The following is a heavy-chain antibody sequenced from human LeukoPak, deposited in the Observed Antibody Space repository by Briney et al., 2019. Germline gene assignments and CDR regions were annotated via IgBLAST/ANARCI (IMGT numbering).Heavy chain of an antibody. D-gene: IGHD2-21*02. V-gene: IGHV4-59*01. CDR1: GGSISSYY. CDR3: ARFAYCGGHCWYYFDY. Sequence: SETLSLTCTVSGGSISSYYWSWIRQPPGKGLEWIGYIYSSGSTNYNPSLKSRITISVDTSKDQFSLKLSSVTAADTAVYYCARFAYCGGHCWYYFDYWGQGSLVTVSS. J-gene: IGHJ4*02. CDR2: IYSSGST.